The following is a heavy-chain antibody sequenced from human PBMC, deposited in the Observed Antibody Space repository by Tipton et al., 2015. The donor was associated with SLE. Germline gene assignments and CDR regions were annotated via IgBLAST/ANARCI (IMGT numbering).Heavy chain of an antibody. J-gene: IGHJ5*02. CDR1: GGSISSYY. CDR2: IYYSGST. Sequence: TLSLTCTVSGGSISSYYWSWIRQPPGKGLEWIGSIYYSGSTYYNPSLKSRVTISVDTSKNQFSLNLNSVTAADTAVYYCARVPMYYYESGGYPGWFDRWGQGTLVTVSS. D-gene: IGHD3-22*01. CDR3: ARVPMYYYESGGYPGWFDR. V-gene: IGHV4-59*12.